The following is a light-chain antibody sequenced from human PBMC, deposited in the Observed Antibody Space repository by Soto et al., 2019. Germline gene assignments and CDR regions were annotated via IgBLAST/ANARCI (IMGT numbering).Light chain of an antibody. J-gene: IGLJ1*01. CDR2: LNSDGSH. Sequence: QLVLTQSPSASASLGASVKLTCTLSSGHSSYAIAWHQQQPEKGPRYLMKLNSDGSHSKGDGMPDRFSGSSSGAERYLIISSLQSEDEDDYYCQTWGTGIHVFGTGTKLTAL. CDR1: SGHSSYA. V-gene: IGLV4-69*01. CDR3: QTWGTGIHV.